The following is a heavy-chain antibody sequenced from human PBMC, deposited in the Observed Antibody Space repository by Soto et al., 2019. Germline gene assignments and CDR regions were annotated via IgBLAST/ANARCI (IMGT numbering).Heavy chain of an antibody. J-gene: IGHJ5*02. V-gene: IGHV4-34*01. D-gene: IGHD5-12*01. CDR2: INHSGST. CDR3: ARYGGYSGYDYSHNWFDP. Sequence: SETLSLTCAVYGGSFSGYYWSWIRQPPGKGLEWIGEINHSGSTNYNPSLKSRVTISVDTSKNQFSLKLSSVTAADTAVYYCARYGGYSGYDYSHNWFDPWGQGTLVTGSS. CDR1: GGSFSGYY.